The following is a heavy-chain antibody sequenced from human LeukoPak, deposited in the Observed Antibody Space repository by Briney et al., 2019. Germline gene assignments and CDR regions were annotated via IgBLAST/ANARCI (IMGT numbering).Heavy chain of an antibody. D-gene: IGHD5-24*01. J-gene: IGHJ5*02. CDR3: AREVEMATTSFDP. CDR2: INHSGST. CDR1: GGSFSGYY. V-gene: IGHV4-34*01. Sequence: PSETLSLTCAVYGGSFSGYYWSWIRQPPGKGLEWIGEINHSGSTNYNPSLKSRVTISVDTSKNQFSLKLSSVTAADTAVYYCAREVEMATTSFDPWGQGTLVTVSS.